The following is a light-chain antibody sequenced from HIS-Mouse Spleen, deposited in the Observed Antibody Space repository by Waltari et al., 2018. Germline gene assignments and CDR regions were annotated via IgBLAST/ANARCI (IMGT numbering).Light chain of an antibody. V-gene: IGLV2-14*01. CDR2: EVS. CDR1: SSDVGSYNY. Sequence: QSALTQPASVSGSPGQSITISCTGTSSDVGSYNYVSWYQQHPGKAPKLMIYEVSNRPSGVSNRFSGSKSGNTASLTLSGLQAEDEADYYCSSYTSSSTLVVFGGGTKLTVL. J-gene: IGLJ2*01. CDR3: SSYTSSSTLVV.